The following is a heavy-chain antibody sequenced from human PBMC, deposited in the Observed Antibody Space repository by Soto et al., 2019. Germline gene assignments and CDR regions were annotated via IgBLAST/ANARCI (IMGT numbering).Heavy chain of an antibody. D-gene: IGHD3-22*01. J-gene: IGHJ3*02. CDR3: ASSDDSSGHQDAFDI. V-gene: IGHV1-18*01. CDR1: GYTFTSYG. CDR2: ISAYNGNT. Sequence: GASVKVSCKASGYTFTSYGISWVRQAPGQGLEWMGWISAYNGNTNYAQKLQGRVTMTTDTSTSTAYMELRSLRPDDTAVYYCASSDDSSGHQDAFDIWGQGAMVTVSS.